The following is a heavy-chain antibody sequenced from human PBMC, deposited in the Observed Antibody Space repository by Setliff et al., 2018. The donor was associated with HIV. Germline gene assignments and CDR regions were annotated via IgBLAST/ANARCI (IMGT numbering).Heavy chain of an antibody. CDR1: GYTFIGHY. V-gene: IGHV1-2*06. CDR3: ARDRGMVRGAHPPRYYYYMDV. D-gene: IGHD3-10*01. Sequence: ASVKVSCKASGYTFIGHYIHWVRQAPGQGLEWMGRINPNSGGTNYAQKFQGRVTMTRDTSVSTAYMELSRLRSDDTAVYYCARDRGMVRGAHPPRYYYYMDVWGKGTTVTVSS. CDR2: INPNSGGT. J-gene: IGHJ6*03.